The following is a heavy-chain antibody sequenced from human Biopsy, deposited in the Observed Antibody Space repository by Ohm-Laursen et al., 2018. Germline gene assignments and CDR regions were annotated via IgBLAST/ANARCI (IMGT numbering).Heavy chain of an antibody. V-gene: IGHV1-2*02. CDR1: GYTFNDYY. D-gene: IGHD3-10*01. CDR3: ARDRMTDVFGGPTRTDVFDS. J-gene: IGHJ4*02. Sequence: ASVKASCKASGYTFNDYYIHWVRQSPGQGLEWMGWVKPNSGATNSAEKFRGRVTLTRDTSISAVYIELRRLKSDDAAVYFCARDRMTDVFGGPTRTDVFDSWGQGTPVTVSS. CDR2: VKPNSGAT.